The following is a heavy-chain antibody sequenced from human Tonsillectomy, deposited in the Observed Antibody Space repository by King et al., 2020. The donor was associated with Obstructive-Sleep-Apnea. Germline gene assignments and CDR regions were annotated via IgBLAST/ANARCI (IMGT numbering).Heavy chain of an antibody. CDR1: GFTVSSNY. CDR3: ARFGVTVYYYYGMDV. CDR2: IYSGGST. Sequence: VQLVESGGGLVQPGGSLRLSCAASGFTVSSNYMSWVRQAPGKGLEWVSIIYSGGSTYYADSVKGRFTLSRDNSKNTLYLQINSLRAEDTAVYYCARFGVTVYYYYGMDVWGQGTTVTVSS. J-gene: IGHJ6*02. V-gene: IGHV3-66*01. D-gene: IGHD1-14*01.